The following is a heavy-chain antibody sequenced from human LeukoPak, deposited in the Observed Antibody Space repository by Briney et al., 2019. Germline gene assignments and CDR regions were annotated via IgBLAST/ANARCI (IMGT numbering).Heavy chain of an antibody. CDR1: GFTFSDQY. J-gene: IGHJ4*02. D-gene: IGHD3-16*01. CDR2: IRNKANSYST. CDR3: VRDGTYLGGYEFDY. V-gene: IGHV3-72*01. Sequence: PGGSLRLSCATSGFTFSDQYIDWVRQASGKGLEWVGRIRNKANSYSTEYAASVKGRFTISRADSKNSVYLQMNSLKTEDTAIYYCVRDGTYLGGYEFDYWGQGTLVTVSS.